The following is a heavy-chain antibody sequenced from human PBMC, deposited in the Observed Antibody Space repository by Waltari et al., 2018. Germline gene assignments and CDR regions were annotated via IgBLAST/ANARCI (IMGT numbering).Heavy chain of an antibody. CDR1: GYTFTGYY. CDR3: ARPDRALARLVLNY. CDR2: IIPIFGTA. D-gene: IGHD3-16*02. J-gene: IGHJ4*02. Sequence: QVQLVQSGAEVKKPGASVKVSCKASGYTFTGYYMHWVRQAPGQGLEWMGGIIPIFGTANYAQKFQGRVTITADESTSTAYMELSSLRSEDTAVYYCARPDRALARLVLNYWGQGTLVTVSS. V-gene: IGHV1-69*01.